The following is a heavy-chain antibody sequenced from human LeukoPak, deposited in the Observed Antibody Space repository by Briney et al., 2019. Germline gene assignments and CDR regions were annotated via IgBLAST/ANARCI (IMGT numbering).Heavy chain of an antibody. D-gene: IGHD3-16*01. CDR1: GGALSSSA. Sequence: SVKVSCKASGGALSSSAVSWLRLAPGQGLEWLGGIIPIYDSADYAQRFQGRVKISTDESTSTLFLELSSLTPEDTAVYYCARDWSGILAYGAFDIWGQGTMIIVSS. V-gene: IGHV1-69*05. J-gene: IGHJ3*02. CDR3: ARDWSGILAYGAFDI. CDR2: IIPIYDSA.